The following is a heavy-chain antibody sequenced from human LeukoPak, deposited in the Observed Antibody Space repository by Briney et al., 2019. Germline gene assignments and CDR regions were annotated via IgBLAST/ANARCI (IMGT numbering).Heavy chain of an antibody. CDR3: ASCRWEELAFDY. CDR2: ISSSSSYI. J-gene: IGHJ4*02. Sequence: GGSLRLSCAASGFTFSSYSMNWVRQAPGKGLEWVSSISSSSSYIYYADSVKGRFTISRDNAKNSLYLQMNSLRAEDTAVYYCASCRWEELAFDYWGQGTLVTVSS. V-gene: IGHV3-21*01. D-gene: IGHD1-26*01. CDR1: GFTFSSYS.